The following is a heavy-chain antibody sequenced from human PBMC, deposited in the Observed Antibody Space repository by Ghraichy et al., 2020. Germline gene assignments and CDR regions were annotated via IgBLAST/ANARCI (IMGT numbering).Heavy chain of an antibody. D-gene: IGHD2-2*01. CDR1: GFTFSSYA. Sequence: GGSLRLSCAASGFTFSSYAMHWVRQAPGKGLEYVSAISSNGGSTYYANSVKGRFTISRDNSKNTLYLQMGSLRAEDMAVYYCAREDCSSTSCYDYYYYYGMDVWGQGTTVTVSS. CDR2: ISSNGGST. V-gene: IGHV3-64*01. J-gene: IGHJ6*02. CDR3: AREDCSSTSCYDYYYYYGMDV.